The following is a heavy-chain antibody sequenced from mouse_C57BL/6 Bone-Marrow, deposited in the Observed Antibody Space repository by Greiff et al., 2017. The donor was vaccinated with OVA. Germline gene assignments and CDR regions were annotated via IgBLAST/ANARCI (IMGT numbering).Heavy chain of an antibody. V-gene: IGHV1-81*01. Sequence: VKLQESGAELARPGASVKLSCKASGYTFTSYGISWVKQRTGQGLEWIVEIYPRSGNTYYNEKFKGKATLTADKSSSTAYMELRSLTSEDSAVYFCATARVTTSFDYWGQGTTLTVSS. D-gene: IGHD2-2*01. CDR1: GYTFTSYG. J-gene: IGHJ2*01. CDR2: IYPRSGNT. CDR3: ATARVTTSFDY.